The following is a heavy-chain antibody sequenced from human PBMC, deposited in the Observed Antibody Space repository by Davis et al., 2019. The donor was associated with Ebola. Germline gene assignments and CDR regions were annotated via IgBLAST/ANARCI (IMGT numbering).Heavy chain of an antibody. CDR2: IYHSGST. CDR1: GGSISSGGYS. CDR3: ARGPVTLFDY. J-gene: IGHJ4*02. Sequence: SETLSLTCAVSGGSISSGGYSWSWIRQPPGKGLEWIGYIYHSGSTYYNPSLKSRVTISVDTSKNQFSLKLSSVTAADTAVYYCARGPVTLFDYWGQGTLVTVSS. D-gene: IGHD1-14*01. V-gene: IGHV4-30-2*01.